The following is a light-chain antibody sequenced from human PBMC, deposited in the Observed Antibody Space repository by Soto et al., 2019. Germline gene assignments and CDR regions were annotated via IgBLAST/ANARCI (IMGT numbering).Light chain of an antibody. CDR3: RAWDSSTYV. V-gene: IGLV3-1*01. J-gene: IGLJ1*01. Sequence: SYELTQPPSVSVSPGQTASITCSGDKLGNKYAYWYQQKPGQSPVLVIYQDNNLPSGIPERFSGSNSGNTATLTISGTQAMDEADYYCRAWDSSTYVFGTGTKLTVL. CDR2: QDN. CDR1: KLGNKY.